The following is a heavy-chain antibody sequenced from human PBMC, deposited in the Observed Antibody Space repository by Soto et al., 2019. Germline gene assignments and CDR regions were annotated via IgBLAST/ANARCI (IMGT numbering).Heavy chain of an antibody. CDR1: GGSISSGGYY. V-gene: IGHV4-31*03. Sequence: LSLTCTVSGGSISSGGYYWSWIRQHPGKGLEWIGYIYYSGSTYYNPSLKSRVTISVDTSKNQFSLKLSSVTAADTAVYYCARDPTGYSSSWYDYWGQGTLVTVSS. D-gene: IGHD6-13*01. CDR3: ARDPTGYSSSWYDY. CDR2: IYYSGST. J-gene: IGHJ4*02.